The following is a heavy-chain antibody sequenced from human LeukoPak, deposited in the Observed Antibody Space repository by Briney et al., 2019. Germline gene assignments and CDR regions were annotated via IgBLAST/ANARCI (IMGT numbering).Heavy chain of an antibody. J-gene: IGHJ4*02. CDR1: GGSISDYY. V-gene: IGHV4-59*01. D-gene: IGHD3-22*01. Sequence: SETLSLTCTVSGGSISDYYWSWIRQPPGKGLEWIGYISNSGSTNNNPSLKSRVTLSVDTSKNQFSLKLSSVTAADTAVYYCARVEYVHYYDSSGYYFDYWGQGTLVTVSS. CDR3: ARVEYVHYYDSSGYYFDY. CDR2: ISNSGST.